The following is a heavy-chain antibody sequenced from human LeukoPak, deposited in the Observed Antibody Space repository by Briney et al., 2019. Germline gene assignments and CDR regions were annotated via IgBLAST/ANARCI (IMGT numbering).Heavy chain of an antibody. CDR2: ISNSGNTI. Sequence: PGGSLRLSCAASRFTFSSYEMNWVRQAPGKGLEWVSYISNSGNTIYYADSVKGRFTISRDNAKNSLYLQMNSLRAEDTAVYYCAELGITMIGGVWGKGTTVTISS. D-gene: IGHD3-10*02. V-gene: IGHV3-48*03. CDR1: RFTFSSYE. CDR3: AELGITMIGGV. J-gene: IGHJ6*04.